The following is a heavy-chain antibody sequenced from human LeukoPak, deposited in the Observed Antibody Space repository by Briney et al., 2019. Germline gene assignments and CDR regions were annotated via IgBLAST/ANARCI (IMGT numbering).Heavy chain of an antibody. D-gene: IGHD3-3*01. CDR1: GFTFSSYW. CDR3: AKDLDDFWSGYFDY. Sequence: GGSLRLSCAASGFTFSSYWMSWVRQAPGKGLEWVSAISGSGGSTYYADSVKGRFTISRDNSKNTLYLQMNSLRAEDTAVYYCAKDLDDFWSGYFDYWGQGTLVTVSS. J-gene: IGHJ4*02. CDR2: ISGSGGST. V-gene: IGHV3-23*01.